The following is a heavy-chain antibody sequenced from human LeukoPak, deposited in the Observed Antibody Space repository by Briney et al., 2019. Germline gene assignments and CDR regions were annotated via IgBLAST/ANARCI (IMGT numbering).Heavy chain of an antibody. J-gene: IGHJ4*02. Sequence: SETLSLTCSVSGGSISRNYWGWVRQPAGKGLEWIGRIYNSGSTNYNPSVESRVTMSADTSKNQFSLRLSSVTAADTAVYYCARGIFDSSGYYFFDYWGQGTLVTVSS. CDR3: ARGIFDSSGYYFFDY. CDR1: GGSISRNY. CDR2: IYNSGST. D-gene: IGHD3-22*01. V-gene: IGHV4-4*07.